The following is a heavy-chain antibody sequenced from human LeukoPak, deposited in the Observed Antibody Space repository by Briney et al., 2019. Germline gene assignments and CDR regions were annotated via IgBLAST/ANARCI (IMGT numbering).Heavy chain of an antibody. CDR1: GGSISSYY. V-gene: IGHV4-59*08. CDR2: IYYSGST. D-gene: IGHD6-19*01. CDR3: ARYDSSGWFWLDD. J-gene: IGHJ5*02. Sequence: SETLSLTCTVSGGSISSYYWSWIRQPPGKGLEWIGYIYYSGSTNYNPSLKSRVTISVATSKNQFSLKLSSVTAADTAVYYCARYDSSGWFWLDDWGQGTLVTVSS.